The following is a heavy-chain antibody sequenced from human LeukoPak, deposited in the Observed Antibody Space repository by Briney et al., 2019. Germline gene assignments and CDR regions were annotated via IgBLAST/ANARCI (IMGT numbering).Heavy chain of an antibody. D-gene: IGHD5-12*01. CDR2: ISGSGGST. V-gene: IGHV3-23*01. J-gene: IGHJ4*02. CDR1: GFTFSNYA. CDR3: AKADLGGVATTYFDY. Sequence: GGSLRLSCAASGFTFSNYAMSWVRQAPWKGLEWVSGISGSGGSTYYADSVKGRFTISRDNSKNTLYLQMNSLRAEDTAVYYCAKADLGGVATTYFDYWGQGTLVTVSS.